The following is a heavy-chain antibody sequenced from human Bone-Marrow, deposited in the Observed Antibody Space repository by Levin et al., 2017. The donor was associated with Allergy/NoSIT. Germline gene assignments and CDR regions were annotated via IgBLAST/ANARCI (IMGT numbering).Heavy chain of an antibody. CDR3: AKDIDDFGDYVMDY. CDR2: ISSTVSNT. CDR1: GFTFSSYV. J-gene: IGHJ4*02. V-gene: IGHV3-23*01. Sequence: GGSLRLSCVASGFTFSSYVMSWVRQAPGKGPEWVSSISSTVSNTYYADSVKGRFSISRDNSRNTLYLQMNSLRAEDTAVYYCAKDIDDFGDYVMDYWGQGTLVTVSS. D-gene: IGHD4-17*01.